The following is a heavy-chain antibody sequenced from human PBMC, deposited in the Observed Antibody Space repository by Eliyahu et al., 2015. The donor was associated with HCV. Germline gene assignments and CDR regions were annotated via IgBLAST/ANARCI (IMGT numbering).Heavy chain of an antibody. CDR1: GGSISSSSYY. CDR2: IYYSGST. J-gene: IGHJ5*02. V-gene: IGHV4-39*01. CDR3: ARRSLDLYSGGYFGFDP. D-gene: IGHD1-26*01. Sequence: QLQLQESGPGLVKPSETLSLTCTVSGGSISSSSYYWGWIRQPPGKGLEWIGSIYYSGSTYYNPSLKSRVTISVDTSKNQFSLKLSSVTAADTAVYYCARRSLDLYSGGYFGFDPWGQGTLVTVSS.